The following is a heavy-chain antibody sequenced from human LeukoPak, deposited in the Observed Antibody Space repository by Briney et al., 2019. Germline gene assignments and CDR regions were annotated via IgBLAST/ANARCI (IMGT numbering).Heavy chain of an antibody. D-gene: IGHD3-10*01. CDR3: ARSRGFDYSFYMDV. Sequence: GSLILSCAASGFTFSSYEMNWVRQPPGKGLEWIGEINHSGSTNYNPSLKSRVTISGDTSKNQFSLRLRSVTAADTAVYYCARSRGFDYSFYMDVWGKGTTVTISS. J-gene: IGHJ6*03. V-gene: IGHV4-34*01. CDR1: GFTFSSYE. CDR2: INHSGST.